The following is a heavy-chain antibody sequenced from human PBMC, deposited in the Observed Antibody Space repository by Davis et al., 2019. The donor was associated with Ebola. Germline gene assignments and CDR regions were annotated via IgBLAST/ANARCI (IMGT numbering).Heavy chain of an antibody. J-gene: IGHJ6*02. D-gene: IGHD3-16*01. CDR1: RFTFSGSA. Sequence: GGSLRLSCAASRFTFSGSAMHCARQASGKGLEWVGRIRSKANSYATAYAASVKGRFTISRDDSKKTAYPQMNSLRAEDTAVYYCARDRTLDFFFGDYYGMDVWGQGTTVTVS. CDR3: ARDRTLDFFFGDYYGMDV. CDR2: IRSKANSYAT. V-gene: IGHV3-73*01.